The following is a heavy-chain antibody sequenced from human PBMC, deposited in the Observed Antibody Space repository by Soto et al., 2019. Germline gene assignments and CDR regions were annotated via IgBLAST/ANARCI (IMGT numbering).Heavy chain of an antibody. CDR3: AREKMTAVTRGAYCSYYYGMDV. D-gene: IGHD4-17*01. V-gene: IGHV3-48*02. CDR2: ISSSSSTI. CDR1: GFTFSSYS. J-gene: IGHJ6*02. Sequence: EVQLVESGGGLVQPGGSLRLSCAASGFTFSSYSMNWVRQAPGKGLEWVSYISSSSSTIYYADSVKGRFTISRDNAKNSLYMQMNSLRDEDTAVYYCAREKMTAVTRGAYCSYYYGMDVWGQGTTVTVSS.